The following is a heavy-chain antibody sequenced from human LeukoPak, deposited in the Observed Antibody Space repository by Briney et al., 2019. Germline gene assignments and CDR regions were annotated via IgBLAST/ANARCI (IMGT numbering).Heavy chain of an antibody. CDR1: GFTFSSYW. V-gene: IGHV3-74*01. CDR2: INSDGCST. CDR3: AREGGSGYPDVLDY. D-gene: IGHD3-22*01. J-gene: IGHJ4*02. Sequence: GGSLRLSCAASGFTFSSYWMHWVRQAPGKGLVWVSRINSDGCSTSYADSVKGRFTISRDNAKNTLYLQMNSLRAEDTAVYYCAREGGSGYPDVLDYWGQGTLVTVSS.